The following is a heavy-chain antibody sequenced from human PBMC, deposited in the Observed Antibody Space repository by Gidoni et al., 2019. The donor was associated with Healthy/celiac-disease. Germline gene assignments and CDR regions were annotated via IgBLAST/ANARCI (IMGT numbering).Heavy chain of an antibody. V-gene: IGHV3-30*18. J-gene: IGHJ4*02. D-gene: IGHD2-21*02. CDR3: AKDSEYVVTAMSAFFDY. CDR2: ISYDGSNK. CDR1: GFPFSSYG. Sequence: QVQLVESGGGVVQPGRSLRLSCAASGFPFSSYGMHWVRQAPGKGLEWVAVISYDGSNKYYADSVKGRFTISRDNSKNTLYLQMNSLRAEDTAVYYCAKDSEYVVTAMSAFFDYWGQGTLVTVSS.